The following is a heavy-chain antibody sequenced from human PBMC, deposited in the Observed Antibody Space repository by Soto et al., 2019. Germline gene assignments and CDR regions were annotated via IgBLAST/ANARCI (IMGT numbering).Heavy chain of an antibody. CDR3: GKVMTDYSKAVGDD. J-gene: IGHJ4*02. CDR2: ITTGGINT. Sequence: GGSLRLSCATSGFTFASYAMTWVRQAPGKGLEWVSSITTGGINTHYADFVRGRFTISRDNSKNTVYLEMKTLSAEDTAVYYCGKVMTDYSKAVGDDWGQGTLVTVSS. D-gene: IGHD4-4*01. CDR1: GFTFASYA. V-gene: IGHV3-23*01.